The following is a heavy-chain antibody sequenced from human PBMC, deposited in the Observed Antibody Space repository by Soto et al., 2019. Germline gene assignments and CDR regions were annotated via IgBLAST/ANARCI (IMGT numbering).Heavy chain of an antibody. Sequence: EVQLVESGGGLVQPGGSLRLSCAASGFTVSSNYMSWVRQAPGKGLEWVSVIYSGGSTYYADSVKGRFTISRDNSKNTLYLQMNSLRAEDTAVYYCARARYSSGWYGDWFDPWGQGTLVTVSS. CDR3: ARARYSSGWYGDWFDP. V-gene: IGHV3-66*01. CDR1: GFTVSSNY. J-gene: IGHJ5*02. D-gene: IGHD6-19*01. CDR2: IYSGGST.